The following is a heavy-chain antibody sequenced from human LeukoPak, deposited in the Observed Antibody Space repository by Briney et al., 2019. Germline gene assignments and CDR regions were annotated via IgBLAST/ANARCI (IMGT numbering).Heavy chain of an antibody. CDR1: GGPISSGGYS. CDR2: IYHSGST. CDR3: ARGAYSGYDYDY. V-gene: IGHV4-30-2*01. Sequence: SETLSLTCAVSGGPISSGGYSWSWIRQPPGKGLEWIGYIYHSGSTYYNPSLKSRVTISVDRSKNQFSLKLSSVTAADTAVYYCARGAYSGYDYDYWGQGTLVTVSS. J-gene: IGHJ4*02. D-gene: IGHD5-12*01.